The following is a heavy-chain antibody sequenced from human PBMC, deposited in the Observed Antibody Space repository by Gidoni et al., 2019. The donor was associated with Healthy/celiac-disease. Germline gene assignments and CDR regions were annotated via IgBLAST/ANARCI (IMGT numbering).Heavy chain of an antibody. J-gene: IGHJ4*02. CDR1: GFTFSSYA. Sequence: EVQLVASGGGLVQPGGCLRPSCAASGFTFSSYAMSWVRQAPGTGLEWVSAISGSGGSTYYADSVKGRFTISRDNSKNTLYLQMNSLRAEDTAVYYCAKTLQGYSSSPPGYWGQGTLVTVSS. CDR2: ISGSGGST. V-gene: IGHV3-23*04. CDR3: AKTLQGYSSSPPGY. D-gene: IGHD6-13*01.